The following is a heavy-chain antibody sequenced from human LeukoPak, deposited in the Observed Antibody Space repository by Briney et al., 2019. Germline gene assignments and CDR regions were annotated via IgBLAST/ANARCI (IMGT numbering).Heavy chain of an antibody. J-gene: IGHJ3*02. Sequence: PGGSLRLSCAASGFTFSSYEMNWVRQAPGKGLEWVSYISSSGSTIYYADSVKGRFTISRDNAKNTLYLQMNSLRAEDTAVYYCARDTRIQGQRAFDIWGQGTMVTVSS. CDR1: GFTFSSYE. V-gene: IGHV3-48*03. D-gene: IGHD5-18*01. CDR2: ISSSGSTI. CDR3: ARDTRIQGQRAFDI.